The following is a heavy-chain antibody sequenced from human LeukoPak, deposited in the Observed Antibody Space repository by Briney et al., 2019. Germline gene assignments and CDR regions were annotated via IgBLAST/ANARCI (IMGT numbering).Heavy chain of an antibody. CDR2: FHLDGRT. D-gene: IGHD2-2*01. J-gene: IGHJ4*02. V-gene: IGHV4-4*02. Sequence: PSGTLSLICGVSGGSIRSTNWWTWVPQPPGRGLEWIGEFHLDGRTNYSPSLQSRLTMSVDFSENHISLKLTSVTAADTAVYYCARHAAFAEYQSHLTHFDYWGQGTLVTVSS. CDR3: ARHAAFAEYQSHLTHFDY. CDR1: GGSIRSTNW.